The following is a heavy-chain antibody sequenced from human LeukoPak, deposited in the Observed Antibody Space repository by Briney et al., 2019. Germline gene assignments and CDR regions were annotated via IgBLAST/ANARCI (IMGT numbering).Heavy chain of an antibody. CDR2: IYHSGST. V-gene: IGHV4-30-2*01. Sequence: SETLSLTCAVSGGSISSGGYSWSWIRQPPGKGLEWIGYIYHSGSTYYNPSLKSRVTISVDRSKNQFSLKLSSVTAADTAVHYCARRSGNGDYGVGYYFDYWGQGTLVTVSS. D-gene: IGHD4-17*01. J-gene: IGHJ4*02. CDR3: ARRSGNGDYGVGYYFDY. CDR1: GGSISSGGYS.